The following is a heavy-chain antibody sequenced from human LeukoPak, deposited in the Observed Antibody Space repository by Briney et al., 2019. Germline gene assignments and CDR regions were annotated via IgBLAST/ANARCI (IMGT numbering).Heavy chain of an antibody. J-gene: IGHJ4*02. CDR1: GGSISSSSYY. Sequence: SETLSLTCTVSGGSISSSSYYWGWIRQPPGKGLEWIGSIYYSGSTYYNPSLKSRVTISVDTSKNQFSLKLSSVTAADTAVYYCARHVLVLWGYCSGGSCSGFDYWGQGTLVTVSS. V-gene: IGHV4-39*01. CDR2: IYYSGST. D-gene: IGHD2-15*01. CDR3: ARHVLVLWGYCSGGSCSGFDY.